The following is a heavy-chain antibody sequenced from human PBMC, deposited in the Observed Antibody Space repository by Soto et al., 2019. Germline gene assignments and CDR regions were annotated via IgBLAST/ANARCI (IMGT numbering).Heavy chain of an antibody. D-gene: IGHD2-2*01. CDR3: VKDYCISTSCSTSTTFDY. V-gene: IGHV3-64D*08. CDR2: ISSNGVST. J-gene: IGHJ4*02. Sequence: GGSLRLSCSASGFTFSNYAMHWVRQAPGKGLEYVSAISSNGVSTYYADSVKGRFTISRDNSKNTLYLQMSSLRAEDTAVYYCVKDYCISTSCSTSTTFDYWGQGTLVTVSS. CDR1: GFTFSNYA.